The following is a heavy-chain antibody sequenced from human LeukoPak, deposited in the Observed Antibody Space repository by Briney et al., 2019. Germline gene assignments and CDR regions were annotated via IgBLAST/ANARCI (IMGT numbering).Heavy chain of an antibody. CDR1: GGSFSGYY. V-gene: IGHV4-34*01. J-gene: IGHJ4*02. D-gene: IGHD1-26*01. Sequence: PSETLSLACAGYGGSFSGYYWSWIRQPPGKGLEWIGEINHSGSTNYNPSLKSRVTISVDTSKNQFSLKLSSVTAADTAVYYCARRSSGSYFPFDYWGQGTLVTVSS. CDR2: INHSGST. CDR3: ARRSSGSYFPFDY.